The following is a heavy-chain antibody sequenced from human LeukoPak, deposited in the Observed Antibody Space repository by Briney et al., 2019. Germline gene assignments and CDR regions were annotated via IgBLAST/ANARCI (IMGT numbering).Heavy chain of an antibody. D-gene: IGHD5-18*01. CDR2: IYHNGNT. Sequence: SETLSLTCAVSGYSISSGYYWGWIRRHPGKGLEWIGTIYHNGNTYYNPSLKSRVTISVDTSKNQFSLKLSSVTAADTAVYYCARVRYNYGDSDYWGQGTLVTVSS. V-gene: IGHV4-38-2*01. CDR1: GYSISSGYY. CDR3: ARVRYNYGDSDY. J-gene: IGHJ4*02.